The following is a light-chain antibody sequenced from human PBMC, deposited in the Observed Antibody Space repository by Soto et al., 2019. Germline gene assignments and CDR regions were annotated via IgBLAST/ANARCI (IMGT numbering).Light chain of an antibody. CDR1: QSVSRY. V-gene: IGKV3-11*01. CDR3: QQRTDWPIT. CDR2: DAS. J-gene: IGKJ5*01. Sequence: EIVLTQSPATLSLSPGERATLSCRVSQSVSRYLAWFQQKPGQVPRLLIYDASNRAAGIPARFSGSGSGTDFTLTINTLEPEDFAVYYCQQRTDWPITFSQGTRLEIK.